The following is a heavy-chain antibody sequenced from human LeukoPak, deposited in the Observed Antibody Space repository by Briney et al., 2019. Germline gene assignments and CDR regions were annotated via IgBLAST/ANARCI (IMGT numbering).Heavy chain of an antibody. V-gene: IGHV1-18*01. D-gene: IGHD3-16*02. CDR2: ISGYNGNT. Sequence: ASVKVSCKASGYTXTTYSITWVRQAPGQGLEWMDWISGYNGNTNYAQKLQGRVTMTTDTSTSTAYMELRSLRSYDTAVYYCAREENVWGSYRFVDYWGQGTLVTVSS. J-gene: IGHJ4*02. CDR1: GYTXTTYS. CDR3: AREENVWGSYRFVDY.